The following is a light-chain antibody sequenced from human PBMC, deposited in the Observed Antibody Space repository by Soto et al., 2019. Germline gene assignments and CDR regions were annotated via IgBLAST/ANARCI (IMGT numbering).Light chain of an antibody. CDR2: AAS. CDR1: QGIGND. V-gene: IGKV1-39*01. CDR3: QQSYSTPFT. Sequence: IQMTQSPSSLSASVGDRVTISCRASQGIGNDLGWYQQKPGKAPKVLILAASNLQTGVPSRFSGSGSGTDFTLTISSLQPEDFATYYCQQSYSTPFTFGPGTKVDIK. J-gene: IGKJ3*01.